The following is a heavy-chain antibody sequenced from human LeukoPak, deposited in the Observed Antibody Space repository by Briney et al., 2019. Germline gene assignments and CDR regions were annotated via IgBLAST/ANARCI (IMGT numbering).Heavy chain of an antibody. J-gene: IGHJ5*02. CDR3: ARDLGYCSGGSCYPRHVLDP. V-gene: IGHV3-53*01. CDR2: IYSGGST. Sequence: GGSLRLSCAASGFTVSSNYMSWVRQAPGKGLEWVSVIYSGGSTYYADSVKGRFTISRDNSKNTLYLQMNSLRAEDTAVYYCARDLGYCSGGSCYPRHVLDPWGQGTLVTVSS. CDR1: GFTVSSNY. D-gene: IGHD2-15*01.